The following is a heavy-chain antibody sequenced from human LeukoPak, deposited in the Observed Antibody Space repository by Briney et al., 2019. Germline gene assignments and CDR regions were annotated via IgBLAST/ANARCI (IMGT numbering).Heavy chain of an antibody. CDR1: GFTFSSYA. J-gene: IGHJ4*02. CDR2: ISGSGGST. Sequence: PGGSLRLSCAASGFTFSSYAMSWVRQAPGKGLEWVSAISGSGGSTYYADSVKGRFTISRDNSKNTLYLQMNSLRAEDTAVYYCANQYYHGSGSPKRRYYFDYWGQGTLVTVSS. CDR3: ANQYYHGSGSPKRRYYFDY. D-gene: IGHD3-10*01. V-gene: IGHV3-23*01.